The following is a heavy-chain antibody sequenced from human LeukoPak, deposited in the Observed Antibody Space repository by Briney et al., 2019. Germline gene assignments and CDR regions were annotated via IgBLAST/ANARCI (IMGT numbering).Heavy chain of an antibody. CDR3: AKDPTYRLTYFPP. Sequence: GGSLRLSCAASGFTVSTNYMSWVRQAPGKGREWVAGIYSGGSTYYADSVKGRFTISRENHKNPLYLQMTCLRAEDTAVYYCAKDPTYRLTYFPPWGQGTLVTVSS. V-gene: IGHV3-53*01. CDR2: IYSGGST. CDR1: GFTVSTNY. D-gene: IGHD2-2*01. J-gene: IGHJ1*01.